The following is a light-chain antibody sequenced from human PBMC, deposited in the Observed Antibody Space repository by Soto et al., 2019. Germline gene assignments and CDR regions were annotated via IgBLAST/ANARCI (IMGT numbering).Light chain of an antibody. CDR1: SSDVGGYNY. CDR2: DVS. V-gene: IGLV2-14*01. CDR3: SSYTSSSTLDV. J-gene: IGLJ1*01. Sequence: LTQPASVSGSPGQSITISCTGTSSDVGGYNYVSWYQQHPGKAPKLMIYDVSNRPSGVSNRFSGSKSGNTASLTISGLQAEDEVDYYCSSYTSSSTLDVFGTGPRSPS.